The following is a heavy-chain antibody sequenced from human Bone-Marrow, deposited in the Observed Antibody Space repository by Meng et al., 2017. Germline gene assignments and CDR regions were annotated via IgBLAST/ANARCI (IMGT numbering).Heavy chain of an antibody. CDR2: ISYDGSNK. J-gene: IGHJ4*02. V-gene: IGHV3-30*01. CDR3: ARDVLLWFGDHPDY. Sequence: GESMKISCAASGFTFSSYAMHWVRQAPGKGREWVAVISYDGSNKYYADSVKGRFTISRDNSKNTLYLQMNSLRAEDTAVYYCARDVLLWFGDHPDYWGQGTLVTVSS. D-gene: IGHD3-10*01. CDR1: GFTFSSYA.